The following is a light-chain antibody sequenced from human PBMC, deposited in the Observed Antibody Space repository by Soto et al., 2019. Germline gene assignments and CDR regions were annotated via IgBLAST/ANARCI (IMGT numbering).Light chain of an antibody. Sequence: QSVLTQPPSASGSPGQSVTISCTGISSDVGAYDYVSWYQQHPGKAPKLMIYEVSQRPSGVPDRFSGSKSGNTASLTISGLQAEDEGDYYCSSFAGINNLLFGGGTKLTVL. CDR2: EVS. CDR3: SSFAGINNLL. V-gene: IGLV2-8*01. CDR1: SSDVGAYDY. J-gene: IGLJ2*01.